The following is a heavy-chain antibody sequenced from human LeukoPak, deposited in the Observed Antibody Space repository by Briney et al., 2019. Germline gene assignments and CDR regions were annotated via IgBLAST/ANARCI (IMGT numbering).Heavy chain of an antibody. CDR1: GFTFSSYA. D-gene: IGHD3-22*01. CDR2: ISGSGGST. V-gene: IGHV3-23*01. CDR3: AKDRAKVVVMSYFDY. J-gene: IGHJ4*02. Sequence: GGSLRLSCAASGFTFSSYAMSWVRQAPGKGLDWVSAISGSGGSTYYADSVKGRFTISRDNSKNTLYLQMNSLRAEATAVYYCAKDRAKVVVMSYFDYWGQGTLVTVSS.